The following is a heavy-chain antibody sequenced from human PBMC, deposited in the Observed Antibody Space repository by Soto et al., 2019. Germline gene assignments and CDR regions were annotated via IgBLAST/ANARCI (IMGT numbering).Heavy chain of an antibody. V-gene: IGHV3-73*01. Sequence: GGSLRLSCAASVLTFNETGIHWVRQASGRGLEWVGRIRSKINNYATGYATSVKGRFTLSRDDSRKTAFLQMSSLKTEDTAVYYCTNGMDVWGQGTTVTVSS. CDR3: TNGMDV. CDR1: VLTFNETG. CDR2: IRSKINNYAT. J-gene: IGHJ6*02.